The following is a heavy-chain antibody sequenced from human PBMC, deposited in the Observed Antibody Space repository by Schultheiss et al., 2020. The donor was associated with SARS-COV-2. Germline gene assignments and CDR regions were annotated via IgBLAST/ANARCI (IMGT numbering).Heavy chain of an antibody. CDR3: ARDKIGYSYAFDI. CDR1: GGSISSGGYY. V-gene: IGHV4-31*03. Sequence: SETLSLTFTVSGGSISSGGYYWSWIRQHPGKGLEWIGYIYYSGSTYYNPSLKSRVTISVDTSKNQFSLKLSSVTAADTAVYYCARDKIGYSYAFDIWGQGTMVTVSS. CDR2: IYYSGST. J-gene: IGHJ3*02. D-gene: IGHD5-18*01.